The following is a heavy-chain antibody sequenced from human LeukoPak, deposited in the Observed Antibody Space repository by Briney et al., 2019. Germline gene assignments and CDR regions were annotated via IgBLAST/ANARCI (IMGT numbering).Heavy chain of an antibody. CDR1: GFTFSSYS. CDR2: ISPSSSSV. J-gene: IGHJ4*02. V-gene: IGHV3-48*02. Sequence: PGGPLRLSCEASGFTFSSYSMNWVRQAPGKGLEWVSYISPSSSSVSYADSVRGRFTISRDNAKNSLYLQMNSLRDEDTAVYYCAGGKVADGYYWGQGTLVTVSS. CDR3: AGGKVADGYY. D-gene: IGHD6-19*01.